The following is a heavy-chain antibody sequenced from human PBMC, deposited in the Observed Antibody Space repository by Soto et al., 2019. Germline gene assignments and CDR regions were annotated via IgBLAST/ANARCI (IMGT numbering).Heavy chain of an antibody. J-gene: IGHJ4*02. Sequence: ASVKVSCKASGYTFTSYGISWVRQAPGQGLEWMGWMNPNSGNTGYAQKFQGRVTMTSNTSISTAYMELSSLRSEDTAVYYCARELGGDRFDYWGQGTLVTVSS. D-gene: IGHD2-21*02. CDR3: ARELGGDRFDY. CDR2: MNPNSGNT. CDR1: GYTFTSYG. V-gene: IGHV1-8*02.